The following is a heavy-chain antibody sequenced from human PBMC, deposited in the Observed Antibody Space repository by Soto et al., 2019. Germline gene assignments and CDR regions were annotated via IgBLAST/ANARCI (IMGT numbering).Heavy chain of an antibody. CDR2: IIPIFGTA. CDR1: GGTFSSYA. J-gene: IGHJ5*02. D-gene: IGHD3-16*01. CDR3: ARDLRTHGVGVGYNWFDP. V-gene: IGHV1-69*01. Sequence: QVQLVQSGAEVKKPGSSVKVSCKASGGTFSSYAISWVRQAPGQGLEWMGGIIPIFGTANYAQKFQCRVTIPADESTSTAYRERSSVRAEDTAVYYVARDLRTHGVGVGYNWFDPWGQGTLVTVSS.